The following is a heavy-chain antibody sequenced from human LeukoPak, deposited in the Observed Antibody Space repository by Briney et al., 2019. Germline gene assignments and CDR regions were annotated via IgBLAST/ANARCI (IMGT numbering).Heavy chain of an antibody. Sequence: GESLKISCAASGFTFSSYAMNWVRQAPGKGLEWVSTISNSGGTTYYADSVKGRFTISRDNSKNTLYLQMDSLRAEDTAVYYCAKAPYSTSWYYFDYWGQGTLVTVSS. CDR3: AKAPYSTSWYYFDY. J-gene: IGHJ4*02. D-gene: IGHD6-13*01. CDR1: GFTFSSYA. CDR2: ISNSGGTT. V-gene: IGHV3-23*01.